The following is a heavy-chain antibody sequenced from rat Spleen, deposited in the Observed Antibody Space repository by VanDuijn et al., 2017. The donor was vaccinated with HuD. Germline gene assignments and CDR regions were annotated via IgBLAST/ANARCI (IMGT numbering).Heavy chain of an antibody. CDR2: ITNTGGSS. Sequence: EVQLVESGGGLVQPGGSLKLPCVSSGFTFNNYWMTWIRQAPGKGLEWVASITNTGGSSYYLDSVKGRFTISRDNAKSTLYLQMDSLRSEDTATYYCARVEGYWGQGVMVTVSS. V-gene: IGHV5-31*01. J-gene: IGHJ2*01. CDR1: GFTFNNYW. CDR3: ARVEGY.